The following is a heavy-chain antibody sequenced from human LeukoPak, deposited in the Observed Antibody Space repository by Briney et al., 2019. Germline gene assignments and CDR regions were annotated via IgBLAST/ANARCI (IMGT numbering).Heavy chain of an antibody. CDR3: AKSGYRDWYYFDY. V-gene: IGHV3-23*01. CDR2: VSGSGGSR. J-gene: IGHJ4*02. D-gene: IGHD3-9*01. Sequence: GGSLRLSCAASGFAFDNYAMSWVRQAPGKGLGWVSVVSGSGGSRNYADSVKGRFTVSRDNSKDTLYLQMNSLRAEDTAVYYCAKSGYRDWYYFDYWGQGTLVTVSS. CDR1: GFAFDNYA.